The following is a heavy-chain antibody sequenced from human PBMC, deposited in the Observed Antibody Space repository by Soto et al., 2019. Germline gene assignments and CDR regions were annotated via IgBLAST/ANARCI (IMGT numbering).Heavy chain of an antibody. J-gene: IGHJ6*02. CDR1: GYTFTSYD. CDR2: MNPNSGNT. Sequence: EASVKVSCKASGYTFTSYDINWVRQATGQGLEWMGWMNPNSGNTGYAQKFQGRVTMTRNTSISTAYMELSSLRSEDTAVYYCAREITIFGVVTAGMDVWGQGTTVTVSS. CDR3: AREITIFGVVTAGMDV. D-gene: IGHD3-3*01. V-gene: IGHV1-8*01.